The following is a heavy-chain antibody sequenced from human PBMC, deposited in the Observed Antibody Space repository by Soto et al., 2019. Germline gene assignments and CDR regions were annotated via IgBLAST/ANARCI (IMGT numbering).Heavy chain of an antibody. Sequence: PSETLSLTCSVSGGSLGGSYWNWIRRPPGKGLEWIGYIDNTGTTNYNPSLKTRLTMSLDTSKNQFSLKLSSVTAADTAVYYCARGLKYSSGRKCYAFDIWGQGTMVTVSS. J-gene: IGHJ3*02. CDR3: ARGLKYSSGRKCYAFDI. CDR1: GGSLGGSY. D-gene: IGHD6-19*01. V-gene: IGHV4-59*12. CDR2: IDNTGTT.